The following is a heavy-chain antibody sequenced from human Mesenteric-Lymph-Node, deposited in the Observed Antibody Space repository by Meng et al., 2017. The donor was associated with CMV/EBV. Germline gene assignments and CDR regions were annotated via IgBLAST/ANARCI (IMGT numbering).Heavy chain of an antibody. J-gene: IGHJ4*02. V-gene: IGHV3-30*02. CDR1: GFAFSSFG. CDR2: IRYDGTSN. D-gene: IGHD1-26*01. CDR3: AKLGAADY. Sequence: GESLKISCAASGFAFSSFGMHWVRQAPGKGLEWVAFIRYDGTSNYYGDSVRGRFTISRDNPKSTLYLQLNSLRAEDTAVYYCAKLGAADYWGQGTLVTVSS.